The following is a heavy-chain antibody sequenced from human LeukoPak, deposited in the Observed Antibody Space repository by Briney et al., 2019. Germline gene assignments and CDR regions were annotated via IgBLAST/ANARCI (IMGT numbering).Heavy chain of an antibody. Sequence: PSETLSLTCAVYGGSLNDYIWTWIRQPPGKGLEWIAELNHRGATSYNPSLKRRVTISVDTSRNQFSLKLSSVTAADTAVYYCARDRVGGLRRENSPIWGQGTMVTVSS. CDR2: LNHRGAT. CDR3: ARDRVGGLRRENSPI. V-gene: IGHV4-34*01. J-gene: IGHJ3*02. D-gene: IGHD4-23*01. CDR1: GGSLNDYI.